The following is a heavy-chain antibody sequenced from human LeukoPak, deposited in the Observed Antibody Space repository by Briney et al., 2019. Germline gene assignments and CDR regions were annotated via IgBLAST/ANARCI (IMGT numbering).Heavy chain of an antibody. D-gene: IGHD2-2*01. CDR1: GGSISGYY. V-gene: IGHV4-4*09. CDR3: ARRFNCSTTSGRGSRAFDI. J-gene: IGHJ3*02. CDR2: IYTSGST. Sequence: PSETLSLTCTVSGGSISGYYWSWIRQPPGKGLEFIGYIYTSGSTNYNPSLKSRVTISVDTSKNQFSLKLSSVTAADTAVYYCARRFNCSTTSGRGSRAFDIWGQGTMVTVSS.